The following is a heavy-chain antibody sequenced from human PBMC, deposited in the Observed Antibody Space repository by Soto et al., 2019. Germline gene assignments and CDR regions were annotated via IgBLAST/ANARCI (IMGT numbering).Heavy chain of an antibody. CDR2: ISGSGGST. J-gene: IGHJ5*02. CDR3: AKEGGYSYGSVNWFDP. V-gene: IGHV3-23*01. Sequence: PGGSLRLSCAASGFTFSSYAMSWVRQAPGKGLEWVSAISGSGGSTYYADSVKGRFTISRDNSKNTLYLQMNSLRAEDTAVYYCAKEGGYSYGSVNWFDPWGQGTLVTVSS. CDR1: GFTFSSYA. D-gene: IGHD5-18*01.